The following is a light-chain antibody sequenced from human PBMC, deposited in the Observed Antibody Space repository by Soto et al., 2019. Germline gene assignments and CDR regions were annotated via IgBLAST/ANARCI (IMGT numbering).Light chain of an antibody. CDR2: DIS. Sequence: CGSSTGAVTSGHYPYWFQQKPGQAPRTLIYDISKKHSWTPARFSGSLLGGKAALTLSGAQPEDEADYYCFLTYSGSRVFGGGTKVTVL. V-gene: IGLV7-46*01. CDR1: TGAVTSGHY. J-gene: IGLJ2*01. CDR3: FLTYSGSRV.